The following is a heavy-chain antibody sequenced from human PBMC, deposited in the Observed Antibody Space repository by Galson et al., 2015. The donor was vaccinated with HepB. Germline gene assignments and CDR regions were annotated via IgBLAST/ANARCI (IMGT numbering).Heavy chain of an antibody. CDR2: ISGSGGST. D-gene: IGHD6-19*01. V-gene: IGHV3-23*01. Sequence: SLRLSCAASGFTFSSYAMSWVRQAPGKGLEWVSAISGSGGSTYYADSVKGRFTISRDNSKNTLYLQMNSLRAEDTAVYYCAKGNSGGWPRAYLYAFDIWGQGTMVTVSS. CDR1: GFTFSSYA. CDR3: AKGNSGGWPRAYLYAFDI. J-gene: IGHJ3*02.